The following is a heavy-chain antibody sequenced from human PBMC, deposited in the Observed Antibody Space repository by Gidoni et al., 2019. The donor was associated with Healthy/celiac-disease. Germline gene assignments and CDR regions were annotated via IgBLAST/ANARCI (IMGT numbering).Heavy chain of an antibody. CDR1: GFTFSNAW. J-gene: IGHJ4*02. D-gene: IGHD3-22*01. CDR3: TTDSPDSSGPGLY. V-gene: IGHV3-15*01. Sequence: EVQLVESGGGLVKPGGSLRLSCAASGFTFSNAWMSWVRQAPGKGLEWVGRIKSKTDGGTTDYAAPVKGRFTISRDDSKNTLYLQMNSLKTEDTAVYYCTTDSPDSSGPGLYWGQGTLVTVSS. CDR2: IKSKTDGGTT.